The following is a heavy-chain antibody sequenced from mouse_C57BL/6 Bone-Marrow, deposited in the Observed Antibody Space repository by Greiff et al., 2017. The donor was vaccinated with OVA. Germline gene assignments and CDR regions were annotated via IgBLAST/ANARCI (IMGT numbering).Heavy chain of an antibody. CDR2: IWSGGST. J-gene: IGHJ1*03. D-gene: IGHD1-2*01. Sequence: VQLQQSGPGLVQPSQSLSITCTVSGFSLTSYGVHWVRQSPGKGLEWLGVIWSGGSTDYNAAFISRLSISKDNSKSQVFFKMNSLQADDTAIYYCATTAISYRGWYFDVWGTGTTVTVSS. CDR1: GFSLTSYG. CDR3: ATTAISYRGWYFDV. V-gene: IGHV2-2*01.